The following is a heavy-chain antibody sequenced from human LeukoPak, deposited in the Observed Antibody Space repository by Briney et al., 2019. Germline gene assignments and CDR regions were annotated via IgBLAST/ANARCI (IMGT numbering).Heavy chain of an antibody. CDR3: ARVGQQWEPLDD. CDR1: GFTVSSNY. Sequence: GGSLRLSCAASGFTVSSNYMSWVRQAPGKGLEWVSVIYSGGSTYYADSVKGRFTISRDNSKNTLYLQMNSLRAEDTAVYYCARVGQQWEPLDDWGQGTLVTVSS. J-gene: IGHJ4*02. V-gene: IGHV3-66*01. D-gene: IGHD6-19*01. CDR2: IYSGGST.